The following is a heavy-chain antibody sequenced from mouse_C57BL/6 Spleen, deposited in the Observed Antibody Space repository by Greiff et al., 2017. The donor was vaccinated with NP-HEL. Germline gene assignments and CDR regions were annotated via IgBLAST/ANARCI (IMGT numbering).Heavy chain of an antibody. J-gene: IGHJ4*01. CDR3: ASLYDYYAMDY. V-gene: IGHV5-4*03. CDR1: GFTFSSYA. Sequence: EVKVVESGGGLVKPGGSLKLSCAASGFTFSSYAMSWVRQTPEKRLEWVATISDGGSYTYYPDNVKDRFTISRDNAKNNLYLQMSHLKSEDTAMYYCASLYDYYAMDYWGQGTSVTVSS. D-gene: IGHD2-3*01. CDR2: ISDGGSYT.